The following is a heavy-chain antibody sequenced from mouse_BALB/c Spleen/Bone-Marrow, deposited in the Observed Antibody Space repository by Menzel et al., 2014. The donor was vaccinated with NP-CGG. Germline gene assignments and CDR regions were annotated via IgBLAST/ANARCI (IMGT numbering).Heavy chain of an antibody. CDR2: IWAGGST. CDR3: ARRGNGYYFDY. D-gene: IGHD2-2*01. Sequence: QVQLHQSGPGLAAPSQSLSITCTVSGFSLTGYGVHWVRQPPGKGLEWLGVIWAGGSTNYNSALMSRLSISKDNSKSQVFIKMNNLQTDDTAMYYCARRGNGYYFDYWGQGTTLTVSS. J-gene: IGHJ2*01. V-gene: IGHV2-9*02. CDR1: GFSLTGYG.